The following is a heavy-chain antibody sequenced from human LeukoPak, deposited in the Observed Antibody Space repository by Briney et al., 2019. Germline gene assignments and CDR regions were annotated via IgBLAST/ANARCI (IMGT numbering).Heavy chain of an antibody. CDR1: GGSISSYY. CDR2: IYYSGST. J-gene: IGHJ3*02. V-gene: IGHV4-59*01. Sequence: PSETLSLTCTVSGGSISSYYWSWIRQPSGKGLEWIGYIYYSGSTNHNPSLKSRVTISVDTSKNQFSLKLSSVTAADTAVYYCARAGAVAELSDAFDIWGQGTMVTVSS. D-gene: IGHD6-19*01. CDR3: ARAGAVAELSDAFDI.